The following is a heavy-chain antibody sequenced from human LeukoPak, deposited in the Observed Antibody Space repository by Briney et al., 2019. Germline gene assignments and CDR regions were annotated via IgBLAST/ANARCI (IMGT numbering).Heavy chain of an antibody. D-gene: IGHD3-10*01. CDR1: GYTFTGYY. V-gene: IGHV1-2*02. CDR3: ARDAVRGLSPNWFDP. CDR2: INPNSGDT. Sequence: ASVKVSCKASGYTFTGYYMHWVRQAPGQGLEWMGWINPNSGDTNYAQKLQGRVTMTTDTSTSTAYMELRSLRSDDTAVYYCARDAVRGLSPNWFDPWGQGTLVTVSS. J-gene: IGHJ5*02.